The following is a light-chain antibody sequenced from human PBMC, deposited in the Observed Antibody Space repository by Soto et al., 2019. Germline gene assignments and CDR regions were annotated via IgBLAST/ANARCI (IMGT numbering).Light chain of an antibody. CDR2: GNT. Sequence: QSVLTQPPSVSGAPGQRVTISCTGSSSNIGAGYDVHWYQQLPGRAPKLIIYGNTNRPSGVPDRFSGSKSGNSASLAITGLQAEDEADYYCLSFDSSLSVVFGGGTKLTVL. CDR3: LSFDSSLSVV. CDR1: SSNIGAGYD. J-gene: IGLJ2*01. V-gene: IGLV1-40*01.